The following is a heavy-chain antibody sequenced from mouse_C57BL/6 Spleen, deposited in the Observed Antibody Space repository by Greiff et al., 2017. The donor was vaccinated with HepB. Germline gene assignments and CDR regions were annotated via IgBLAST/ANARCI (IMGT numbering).Heavy chain of an antibody. D-gene: IGHD1-1*01. CDR2: IYPGDGDT. V-gene: IGHV1-80*01. CDR3: AREGVVAYYFDY. Sequence: QVQLQQSGAELVKPGASVKISCKASGYAFSSYWMNWVKQRPGKGLEWIGQIYPGDGDTNYNGKFKGKATLTADKSSSTAYMQLSSLTSEDSAVYFCAREGVVAYYFDYWGQGTTLTVSS. CDR1: GYAFSSYW. J-gene: IGHJ2*01.